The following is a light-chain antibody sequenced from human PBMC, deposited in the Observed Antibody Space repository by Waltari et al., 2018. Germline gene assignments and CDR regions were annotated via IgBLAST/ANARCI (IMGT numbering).Light chain of an antibody. CDR1: SNDVGRYTP. CDR2: EVS. J-gene: IGLJ2*01. Sequence: QSPLTQPPSASGSPGQSVTISCTGTSNDVGRYTPVSWYQQHPGKAPKVIIYEVSERPSGVSNRFSGSKSGNTASLTISGLQAEDEADYYCSSYTSSSTVVFGGGTKLTVL. V-gene: IGLV2-14*01. CDR3: SSYTSSSTVV.